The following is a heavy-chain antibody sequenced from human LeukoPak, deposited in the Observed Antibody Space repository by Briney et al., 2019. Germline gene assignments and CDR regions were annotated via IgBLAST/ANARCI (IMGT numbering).Heavy chain of an antibody. CDR2: IYYNGNT. CDR1: GGSISSSIYY. CDR3: ASGGWYRGY. D-gene: IGHD6-19*01. Sequence: SETLSLTCTVSGGSISSSIYYWGWIRQPLGKGLEWIGSIYYNGNTYYNTSLKSRVTISVDTSKTHFSLKLSSVTAADTAVYYCASGGWYRGYWGQGTLVTVSS. J-gene: IGHJ4*02. V-gene: IGHV4-39*02.